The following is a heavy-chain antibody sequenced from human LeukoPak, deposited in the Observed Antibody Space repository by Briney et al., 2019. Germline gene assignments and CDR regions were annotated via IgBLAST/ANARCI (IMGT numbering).Heavy chain of an antibody. Sequence: GGSLRPSCAAFGSTFSGYAMDWVRQAPGKGLEWVAFISYDGSNEYYADSVKGRFTISRDNSKNTLYLQMISLSVEDTAVYYCARVGYYASGPFSYFDFWGQGTLVTVSS. D-gene: IGHD3-10*01. CDR2: ISYDGSNE. J-gene: IGHJ4*02. CDR3: ARVGYYASGPFSYFDF. CDR1: GSTFSGYA. V-gene: IGHV3-30-3*01.